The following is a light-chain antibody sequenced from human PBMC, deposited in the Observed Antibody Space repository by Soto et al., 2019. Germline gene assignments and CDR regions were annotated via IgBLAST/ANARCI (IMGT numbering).Light chain of an antibody. J-gene: IGLJ1*01. CDR3: SSYSDSDTKV. V-gene: IGLV2-8*01. Sequence: QSVLTQPPSASGSPGQSVTISCTGTSSDVGGYNYVSWYQQHPGKAPKLMIYEVTRRPSGVPDRFSGSKSGNTASLTVSGFQSEDEADYYCSSYSDSDTKVFGTGTKLTVL. CDR1: SSDVGGYNY. CDR2: EVT.